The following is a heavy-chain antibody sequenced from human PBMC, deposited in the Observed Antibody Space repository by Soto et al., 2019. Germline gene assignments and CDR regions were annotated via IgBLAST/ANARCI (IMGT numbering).Heavy chain of an antibody. J-gene: IGHJ6*02. CDR2: IIPIFGKA. D-gene: IGHD6-19*01. V-gene: IGHV1-69*06. CDR1: GGTFSSYA. CDR3: ARAGLPYSSGWYGYYYGMDV. Sequence: SVKVSCKASGGTFSSYAISWVRQAPGQGLEWMGGIIPIFGKANYAQKFQGRVTITADKSTSTAYMELSSLRSEDTAVYYCARAGLPYSSGWYGYYYGMDVWGQGTTVTVSS.